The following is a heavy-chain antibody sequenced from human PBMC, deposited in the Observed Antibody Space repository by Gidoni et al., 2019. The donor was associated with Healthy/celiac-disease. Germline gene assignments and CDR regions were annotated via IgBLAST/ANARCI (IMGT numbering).Heavy chain of an antibody. CDR1: GGTFSSYA. CDR2: IIPIFGTA. V-gene: IGHV1-69*01. J-gene: IGHJ4*02. CDR3: AREPPHVTIFGVGHSYYFDY. D-gene: IGHD3-3*01. Sequence: QVQLVQSGAEVKKPGSSVKVSCKASGGTFSSYAISWVRQAPGQGLEWMGGIIPIFGTANYAQKFQGRVTITADESTSTAYMELSSLRSEDTAVYYCAREPPHVTIFGVGHSYYFDYWGQGTLVTVSS.